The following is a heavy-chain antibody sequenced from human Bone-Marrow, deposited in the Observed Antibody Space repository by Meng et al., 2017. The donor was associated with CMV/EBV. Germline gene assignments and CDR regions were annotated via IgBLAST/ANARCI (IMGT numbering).Heavy chain of an antibody. CDR1: GFTFSSYW. CDR2: INSDGSTT. J-gene: IGHJ4*02. V-gene: IGHV3-74*01. D-gene: IGHD1-26*01. Sequence: GESLKISCAASGFTFSSYWMHWVRQAPGKGLVWVSRINSDGSTTNYADSVKGRFTISRDNAKNTLYLQMNSLRAEDTAVYYCERSAGRDGHWGQGTLVIVSS. CDR3: ERSAGRDGH.